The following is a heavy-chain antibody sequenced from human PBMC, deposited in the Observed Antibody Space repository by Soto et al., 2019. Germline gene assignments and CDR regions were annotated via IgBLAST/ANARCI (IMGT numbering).Heavy chain of an antibody. CDR3: ARANVLLWFGEVYYYYYYMDV. D-gene: IGHD3-10*01. J-gene: IGHJ6*03. CDR1: GFTFSSYS. CDR2: ISSSSSTI. V-gene: IGHV3-48*01. Sequence: GGSLRLSCAASGFTFSSYSMNWVRQAPGKGLEWVSYISSSSSTIYYADSVKGRFTISGDNAKNSLYLQMNSLRAEDTAVYYCARANVLLWFGEVYYYYYYMDVWGKGTTVTVSS.